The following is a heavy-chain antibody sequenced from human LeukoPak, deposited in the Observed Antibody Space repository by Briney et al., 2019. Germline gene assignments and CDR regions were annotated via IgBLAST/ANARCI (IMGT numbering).Heavy chain of an antibody. J-gene: IGHJ4*02. CDR2: ISYDRSNK. CDR1: GFTFSSYA. CDR3: ARSGLMIRGVIDY. Sequence: GGSLRLSCAASGFTFSSYAMHWVRQAPGKGLEWVAVISYDRSNKYYADSVKGRFTISRDNSKNTLYLQMNSLRAEDTAVYYCARSGLMIRGVIDYWGQGTLVTVSS. V-gene: IGHV3-30*04. D-gene: IGHD3-10*01.